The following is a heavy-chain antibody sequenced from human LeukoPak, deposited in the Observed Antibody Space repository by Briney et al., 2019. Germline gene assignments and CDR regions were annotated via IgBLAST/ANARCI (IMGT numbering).Heavy chain of an antibody. CDR3: AGRAPWFNLYMDV. CDR2: IYCSGTT. V-gene: IGHV4-59*01. D-gene: IGHD1-1*01. J-gene: IGHJ6*03. Sequence: SETLSLTCTVSGVSISGYYWIWIRQPPGKGLEWVGYIYCSGTTKYNLSRRSRVTISVDTSKKHSSLNLISVPAADTAPYFCAGRAPWFNLYMDVWGKGTTVTVS. CDR1: GVSISGYY.